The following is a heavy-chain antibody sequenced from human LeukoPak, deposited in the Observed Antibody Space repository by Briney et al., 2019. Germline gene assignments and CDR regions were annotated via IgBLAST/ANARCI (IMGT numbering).Heavy chain of an antibody. J-gene: IGHJ4*02. CDR1: GASITNSAYH. Sequence: SETLSLTCTVSGASITNSAYHWGWIRQPPGKGLEWIGSINYSGGTHYNPSLKSRVTISADESKNQSSLNLRSVTAADTAIYYCARGGPSSSWSLFDYWGQGILVTVSS. V-gene: IGHV4-39*07. CDR2: INYSGGT. D-gene: IGHD6-13*01. CDR3: ARGGPSSSWSLFDY.